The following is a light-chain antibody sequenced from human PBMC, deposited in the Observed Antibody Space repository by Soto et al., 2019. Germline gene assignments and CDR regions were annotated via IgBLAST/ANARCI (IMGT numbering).Light chain of an antibody. CDR3: QQYNNWWT. J-gene: IGKJ1*01. CDR2: GAS. CDR1: QSVSSN. Sequence: EIVMTQSPATLSVSPGERATLSCRASQSVSSNLAWYQQKPGQAPRLLIYGASTRATGIPARFTGSGSGTEITLTISSLQFDDSAVYYCQQYNNWWTFGQGTKV. V-gene: IGKV3-15*01.